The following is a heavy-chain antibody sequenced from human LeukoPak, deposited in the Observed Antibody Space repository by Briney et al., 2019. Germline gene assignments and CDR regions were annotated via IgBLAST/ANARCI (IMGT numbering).Heavy chain of an antibody. CDR1: GGSFSGYY. D-gene: IGHD3-9*01. CDR3: ARAASVGYYDILTGYYTRYYFDY. Sequence: SETLSLTCAVYGGSFSGYYWSWIRQPPGKGLEWIGKINHSGSTNYNPSLKSRVTISVDTSKNQFSLKLSSVTAADTAVYYCARAASVGYYDILTGYYTRYYFDYWGQGTLVTVSS. CDR2: INHSGST. J-gene: IGHJ4*02. V-gene: IGHV4-34*01.